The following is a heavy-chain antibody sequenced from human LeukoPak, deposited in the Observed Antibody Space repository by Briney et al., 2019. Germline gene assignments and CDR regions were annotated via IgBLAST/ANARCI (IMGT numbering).Heavy chain of an antibody. J-gene: IGHJ6*03. CDR1: GGSFSGYD. V-gene: IGHV4-34*01. Sequence: SETLSLTCGDDGGSFSGYDWTWVRQPPRKGLEWIGQINYGGDTNYNPSLKSRVTISVDTSKNQFSLKVTSVTAADTAVYYCARGLGWKVTPMGLFYMDVWGEGATVTVSS. CDR2: INYGGDT. D-gene: IGHD1-1*01. CDR3: ARGLGWKVTPMGLFYMDV.